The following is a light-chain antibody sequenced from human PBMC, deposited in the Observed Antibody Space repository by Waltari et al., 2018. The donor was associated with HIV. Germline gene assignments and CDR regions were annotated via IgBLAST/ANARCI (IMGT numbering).Light chain of an antibody. V-gene: IGLV1-51*01. CDR3: GTWDSSLSAVV. CDR1: RSNIGNNY. Sequence: QSVLTQPPSVSAAPGQKVTISCSGSRSNIGNNYVSWYQQLPGTAPKLLIYANDKRPVGIPDRFSGSKSGTSATLGITGLQTGDEADYYCGTWDSSLSAVVFGGGTKLTVL. J-gene: IGLJ2*01. CDR2: AND.